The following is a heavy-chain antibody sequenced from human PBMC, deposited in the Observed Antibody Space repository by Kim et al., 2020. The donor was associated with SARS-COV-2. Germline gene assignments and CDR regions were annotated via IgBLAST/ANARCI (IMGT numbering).Heavy chain of an antibody. Sequence: GGSLRLSCAASGFTVSSNYMSWVRQAPGKGLEWVSVIYSGGSTYYADSVKGRFTISRDNSKNTLYLQMNSLRAEDTAVYYCARERRAYEYYFDYWGQGTLVTVSS. CDR2: IYSGGST. CDR1: GFTVSSNY. D-gene: IGHD2-21*01. J-gene: IGHJ4*02. CDR3: ARERRAYEYYFDY. V-gene: IGHV3-53*01.